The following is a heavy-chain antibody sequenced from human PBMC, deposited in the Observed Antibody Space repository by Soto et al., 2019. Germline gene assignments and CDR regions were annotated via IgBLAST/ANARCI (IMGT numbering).Heavy chain of an antibody. CDR3: ARDGHTSGWYPYYYYGMDV. D-gene: IGHD6-19*01. J-gene: IGHJ6*02. Sequence: GGSLRLSCAASGFTFSSYWMSWVRQAPGKGLEWVANIKQDGSEKYYVDSVKGRFTISRDNAKNSLYLQMNSMRAEDTAVYYCARDGHTSGWYPYYYYGMDVWGQGTTVTVSS. CDR2: IKQDGSEK. V-gene: IGHV3-7*01. CDR1: GFTFSSYW.